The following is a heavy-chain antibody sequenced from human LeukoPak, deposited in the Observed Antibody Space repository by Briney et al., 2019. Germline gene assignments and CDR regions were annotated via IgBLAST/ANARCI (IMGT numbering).Heavy chain of an antibody. CDR2: ISDIGSI. Sequence: ASETLSLTCTVSGGSISSYYWSWIRQPPGKGLEWIAYISDIGSINYNPSLKSRVTISLDTSKDQFSLKLSSVTAADTAVYYCAGHHPRNTVDFWGQGTLVTVSS. CDR1: GGSISSYY. J-gene: IGHJ4*02. D-gene: IGHD2-8*02. V-gene: IGHV4-59*08. CDR3: AGHHPRNTVDF.